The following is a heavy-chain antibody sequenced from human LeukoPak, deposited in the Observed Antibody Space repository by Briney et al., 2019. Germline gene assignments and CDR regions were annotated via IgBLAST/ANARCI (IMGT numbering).Heavy chain of an antibody. V-gene: IGHV4-59*01. CDR3: ARVKYGSGSYYFYYYYYYMDV. D-gene: IGHD3-10*01. CDR1: GGSISSYY. J-gene: IGHJ6*03. Sequence: PSETLSLTCTVSGGSISSYYWSWIRQPPGKGLEWIGYIYYSGSTNYNPSLKSRVTISVDTSKNQFSLKLSSVTAADTAVYYCARVKYGSGSYYFYYYYYYMDVWGKGTTVTISS. CDR2: IYYSGST.